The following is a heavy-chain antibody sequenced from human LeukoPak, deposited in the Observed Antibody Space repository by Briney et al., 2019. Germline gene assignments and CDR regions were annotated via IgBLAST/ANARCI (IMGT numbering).Heavy chain of an antibody. J-gene: IGHJ6*02. V-gene: IGHV4-34*01. CDR1: GGSFSGYY. CDR2: INHSGST. Sequence: SETLSLTCAVYGGSFSGYYWSWIRQPPGKGLEWIGEINHSGSTNYNPSLRSRVTISVDTSKNQCSLKLSSVTAADTAVYYCARSFQSYYDFWSGYYPSYYYGMDVWGQGTTVTVSS. CDR3: ARSFQSYYDFWSGYYPSYYYGMDV. D-gene: IGHD3-3*01.